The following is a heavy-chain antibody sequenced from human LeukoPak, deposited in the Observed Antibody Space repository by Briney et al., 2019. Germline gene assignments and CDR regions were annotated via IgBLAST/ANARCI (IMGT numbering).Heavy chain of an antibody. CDR3: ARMTTGHDY. CDR2: INHSGYT. D-gene: IGHD4-17*01. J-gene: IGHJ4*02. V-gene: IGHV4-34*01. CDR1: GTSFSSYY. Sequence: SETLSLTCAVSGTSFSSYYWSWVRQSPDKGLEWIGEINHSGYTNNNPSLKSRVTMSIDTSNNRFSLSLSSVTAADTAVYFCARMTTGHDYWGQGILVTVS.